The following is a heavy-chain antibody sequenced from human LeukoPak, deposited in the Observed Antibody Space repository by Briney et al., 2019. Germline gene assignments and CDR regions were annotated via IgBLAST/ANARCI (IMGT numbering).Heavy chain of an antibody. CDR2: IWYDGSNK. Sequence: GGSLRLSCAASGFTFSSYAMSWVRQAPGKGLEWVAVIWYDGSNKYYADSVKGRFTISRDNSKNTLYLQMNSLRAEDTAVYYCARAKLRYDSSGYHTDYWGQGTLVTVSS. D-gene: IGHD3-22*01. V-gene: IGHV3-33*08. CDR3: ARAKLRYDSSGYHTDY. J-gene: IGHJ4*02. CDR1: GFTFSSYA.